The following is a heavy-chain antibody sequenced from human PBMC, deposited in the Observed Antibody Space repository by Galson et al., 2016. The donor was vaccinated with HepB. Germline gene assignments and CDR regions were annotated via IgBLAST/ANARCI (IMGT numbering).Heavy chain of an antibody. V-gene: IGHV3-23*01. CDR2: ISDSGGAT. D-gene: IGHD2/OR15-2a*01. CDR3: VRERAGIWDNFDY. J-gene: IGHJ4*02. CDR1: GFTFSSFG. Sequence: SLRLSCAASGFTFSSFGMSWVRQAPGTAPEWVSVISDSGGATYYADSVKGQFTISRDNSKNTLHLQMNSLRAEDTALYYCVRERAGIWDNFDYWGQGALVTVSS.